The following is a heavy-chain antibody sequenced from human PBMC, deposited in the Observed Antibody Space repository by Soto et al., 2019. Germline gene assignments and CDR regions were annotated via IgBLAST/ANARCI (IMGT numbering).Heavy chain of an antibody. CDR3: AHEYSSWCSGYFDY. CDR2: INPNSGGT. J-gene: IGHJ4*02. CDR1: GYTFTGYY. Sequence: ASVKVSCKASGYTFTGYYMHWVRQAPGQGLEWMGWINPNSGGTNYAQKFQGRVTMTRDTSISTAYMELSRLRSDDTAVYYCAHEYSSWCSGYFDYWGQGTLVTVSS. V-gene: IGHV1-2*02. D-gene: IGHD6-6*01.